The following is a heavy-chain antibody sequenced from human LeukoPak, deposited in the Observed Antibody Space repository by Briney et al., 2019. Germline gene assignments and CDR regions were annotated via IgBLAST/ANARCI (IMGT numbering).Heavy chain of an antibody. Sequence: GESLKISCKGSGYSFTSYWIGWVRPMPGKGLEWMGIIYPGDSDTRYSPSFQGQVTISADKSISTAYLQWSSLKASDTAMYYCARHSEDIVVVVAANYYYYYMDVWGKGTTVTVSS. CDR1: GYSFTSYW. CDR3: ARHSEDIVVVVAANYYYYYMDV. CDR2: IYPGDSDT. J-gene: IGHJ6*03. D-gene: IGHD2-15*01. V-gene: IGHV5-51*01.